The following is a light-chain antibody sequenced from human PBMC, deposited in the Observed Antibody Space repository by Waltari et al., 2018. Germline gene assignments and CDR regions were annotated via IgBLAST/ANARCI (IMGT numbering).Light chain of an antibody. CDR2: GAS. V-gene: IGKV3-20*01. Sequence: EIVLTQSPGTLSLSPGERATLSCRASQTVSSSYLAWYQQKPGQAPRPLIYGASSRATGIPDRFSGSGSGADFTLTISRLEPEDFAVYYCQQYSSSPPRTFGQGTKVEIK. CDR3: QQYSSSPPRT. J-gene: IGKJ1*01. CDR1: QTVSSSY.